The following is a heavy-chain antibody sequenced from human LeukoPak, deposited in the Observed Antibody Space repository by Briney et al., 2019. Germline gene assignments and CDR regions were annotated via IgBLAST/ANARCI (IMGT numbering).Heavy chain of an antibody. D-gene: IGHD2-15*01. J-gene: IGHJ4*02. V-gene: IGHV4-34*01. CDR1: GGSFSGYH. CDR3: ARGEVVDY. CDR2: INHSGST. Sequence: SETLSLTCAVYGGSFSGYHWSWIRQPPGKGLEWIGEINHSGSTNYNPSLKSRVTISVDTSKNQFSLKLSSVTAADTAVYYCARGEVVDYWGQGTLVTVSS.